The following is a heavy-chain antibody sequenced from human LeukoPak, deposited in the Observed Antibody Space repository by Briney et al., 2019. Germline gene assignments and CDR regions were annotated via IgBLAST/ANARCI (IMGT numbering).Heavy chain of an antibody. CDR2: INPWDGAT. CDR3: ARDEMPWFDP. Sequence: ASMKVSCKTSGYTFTRNYVHWVRQAPGQGLEWIGMINPWDGATTYTQKFQGRVTMTRDTSASTVFMGLSSLKSDDTAVYYCARDEMPWFDPWGQGTLVTVSS. V-gene: IGHV1-46*01. CDR1: GYTFTRNY. J-gene: IGHJ5*02. D-gene: IGHD2-2*01.